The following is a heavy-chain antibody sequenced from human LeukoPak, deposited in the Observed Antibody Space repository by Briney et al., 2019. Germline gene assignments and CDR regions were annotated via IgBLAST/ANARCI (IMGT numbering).Heavy chain of an antibody. J-gene: IGHJ6*03. CDR1: GFTFSSYA. Sequence: PGGSLRLSCAASGFTFSSYAMSWVRQAPGKGLEWVSGFSGIGGNTYYADSVRRRFTISRDISKNTLYLQMNSLRAEDTAVYYCANVQSGGSRAYYFYYMDVWGKGTTVTVSS. V-gene: IGHV3-23*01. CDR2: FSGIGGNT. CDR3: ANVQSGGSRAYYFYYMDV. D-gene: IGHD3-16*01.